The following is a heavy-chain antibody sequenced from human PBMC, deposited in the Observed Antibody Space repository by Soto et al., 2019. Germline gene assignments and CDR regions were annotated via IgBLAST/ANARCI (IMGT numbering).Heavy chain of an antibody. Sequence: VGSLRLSCAVSGFTFTSYAMTWVRQAPGKGLEWVSAISGSGGSEFYADSVKGRFTISRDNSKNTLYLQMKSLRAEDTALYYCAKGDTTMITDYYAMDVWGQGTTVTVSS. J-gene: IGHJ6*02. CDR2: ISGSGGSE. CDR3: AKGDTTMITDYYAMDV. D-gene: IGHD5-18*01. V-gene: IGHV3-23*01. CDR1: GFTFTSYA.